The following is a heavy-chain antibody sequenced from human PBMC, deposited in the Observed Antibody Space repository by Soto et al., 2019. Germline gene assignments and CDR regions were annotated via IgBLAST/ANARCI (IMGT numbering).Heavy chain of an antibody. V-gene: IGHV4-4*07. CDR3: ARGPGSYNWFDL. D-gene: IGHD3-10*01. J-gene: IGHJ5*02. Sequence: LSLTCTVSGSSISGFYWSWIRQPAGKGLERIGRIYSSGITSYNPSLKSRVTMSVDTSKNQFSLNLTSATAADTAVYYCARGPGSYNWFDLWGQGTLVTVSS. CDR1: GSSISGFY. CDR2: IYSSGIT.